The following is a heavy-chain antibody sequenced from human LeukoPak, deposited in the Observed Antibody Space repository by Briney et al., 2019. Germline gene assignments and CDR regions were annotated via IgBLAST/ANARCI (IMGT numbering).Heavy chain of an antibody. CDR1: IGSLSRSSYY. D-gene: IGHD2-21*02. V-gene: IGHV4-39*01. CDR3: ARHGHHGDHEY. Sequence: SSETLCLTYTVSIGSLSRSSYYWGWIRQPPGKGLEWIGSIYYSGSTSYNPSLKSRVTISVDTSKNQSSLKLTPGTAADTALYYCARHGHHGDHEYWGPGTLVTVSS. CDR2: IYYSGST. J-gene: IGHJ4*02.